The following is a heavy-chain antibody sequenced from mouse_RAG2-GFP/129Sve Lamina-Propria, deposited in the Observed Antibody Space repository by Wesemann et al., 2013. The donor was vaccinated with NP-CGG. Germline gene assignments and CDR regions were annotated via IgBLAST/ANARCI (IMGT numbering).Heavy chain of an antibody. CDR1: GYTFTSYW. V-gene: IGHV1-69*01. J-gene: IGHJ3*01. CDR2: IDPSDSYT. Sequence: QVQLQQPGAELVMPGASVKLSCKASGYTFTSYWMHWVKQRPGQGLEWIGEIDPSDSYTNYNQKFKGKATLTVDKSSSTAYMQLSSLTSEDSAVYYCARQLRLREGFAYWGQGDSGHCLC. D-gene: IGHD3-2*02. CDR3: ARQLRLREGFAY.